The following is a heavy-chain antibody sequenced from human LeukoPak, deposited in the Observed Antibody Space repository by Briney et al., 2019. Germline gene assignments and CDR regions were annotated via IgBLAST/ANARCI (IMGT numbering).Heavy chain of an antibody. CDR2: IYYSGST. CDR3: ATVDTAMAYFDY. V-gene: IGHV4-59*01. Sequence: ASETLSLTCTVSGGSISSYYWSWIRQPPGKGLEWIGYIYYSGSTNYNPSLKSRVTISVDTSKNQFSLKLSSVTAADTAVYYCATVDTAMAYFDYWGQGTLVTVSS. CDR1: GGSISSYY. D-gene: IGHD5-18*01. J-gene: IGHJ4*02.